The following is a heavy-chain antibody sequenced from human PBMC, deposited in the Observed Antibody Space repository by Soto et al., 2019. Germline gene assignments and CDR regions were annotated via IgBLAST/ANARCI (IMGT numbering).Heavy chain of an antibody. CDR3: ARVGPWVPYYYDSSPYTFESWFDP. J-gene: IGHJ5*02. V-gene: IGHV4-38-2*01. Sequence: SETLSLTCAVSGYSISSGYYWGWLRQRPGREQEWIGSIYHGVSTYYNPSLNSRVTLSTSITKNHVSLILNSLSAAETAVYSFARVGPWVPYYYDSSPYTFESWFDPWGQGTLVTVSS. D-gene: IGHD3-22*01. CDR2: IYHGVST. CDR1: GYSISSGYY.